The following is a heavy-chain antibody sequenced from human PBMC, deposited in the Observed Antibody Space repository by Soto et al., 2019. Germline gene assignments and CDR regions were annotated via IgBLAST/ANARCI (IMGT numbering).Heavy chain of an antibody. CDR2: IIPIFGTA. J-gene: IGHJ2*01. Sequence: QVQLVQSGAEVKKPGSSVTVSCKASGGTFSSYTISWVRQAPGQGLEWMGGIIPIFGTANYAQKFQGRVTITADESTSTAYMVLCSLRSEDTAVYYCARGNHRWLQLWYFDLWGRGTLVTVSS. CDR1: GGTFSSYT. V-gene: IGHV1-69*12. CDR3: ARGNHRWLQLWYFDL. D-gene: IGHD5-12*01.